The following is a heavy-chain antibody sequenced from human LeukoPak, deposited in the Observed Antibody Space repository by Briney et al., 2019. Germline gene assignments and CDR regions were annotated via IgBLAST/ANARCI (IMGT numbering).Heavy chain of an antibody. D-gene: IGHD5-18*01. CDR2: IKQDGSEK. Sequence: GESLRLSCIASGFTFSSYWMSWVRQAPGKGLEWVANIKQDGSEKYYVDSVKGRFTISRDNAKSSLYLQMNSLRAEDTAVYYCARRSLATAGLTLDYWGQGTLVTVSS. CDR3: ARRSLATAGLTLDY. CDR1: GFTFSSYW. V-gene: IGHV3-7*01. J-gene: IGHJ4*02.